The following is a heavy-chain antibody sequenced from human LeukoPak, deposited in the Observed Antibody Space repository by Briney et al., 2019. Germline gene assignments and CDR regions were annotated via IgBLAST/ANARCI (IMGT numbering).Heavy chain of an antibody. CDR2: ISSSGSSI. J-gene: IGHJ4*02. CDR3: ARNLPSNGYNGNDGYY. Sequence: PGGSLRLSCAASGFTFSSYEMNWVRQAPGKGLEWVSYISSSGSSIYYADSVKGRFTISRDNAKNTLYLQMNSLRAEDTAVYYCARNLPSNGYNGNDGYYWGQGTLVTVSS. V-gene: IGHV3-48*03. D-gene: IGHD1-20*01. CDR1: GFTFSSYE.